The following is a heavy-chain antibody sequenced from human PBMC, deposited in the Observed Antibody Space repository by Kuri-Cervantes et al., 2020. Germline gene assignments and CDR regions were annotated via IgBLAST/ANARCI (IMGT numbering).Heavy chain of an antibody. CDR1: GYTFTSYA. CDR2: INAGNGYT. J-gene: IGHJ3*02. Sequence: ASVKVSCKASGYTFTSYAMHWVRQAPGQRLEWVGWINAGNGYTKYSQKFQGRVTMTRDTSTSTFYMELSSLRSEDTAVYYCATECSGGSCHWTPDAFDIWGQGTMVTVSS. V-gene: IGHV1-3*01. D-gene: IGHD2-15*01. CDR3: ATECSGGSCHWTPDAFDI.